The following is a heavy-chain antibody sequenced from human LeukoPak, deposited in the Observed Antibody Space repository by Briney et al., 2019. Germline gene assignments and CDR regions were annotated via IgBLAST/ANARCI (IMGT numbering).Heavy chain of an antibody. J-gene: IGHJ4*02. CDR1: GGSISSSSYY. Sequence: SETLSLTCTVSGGSISSSSYYWGWIRQPPGKGLEWIGSIYYSGSTYYNPSLKSRVTISVDTSKNQFSLKLSSVTAADTAVYYCARLPYSSGRGDYWGQGTLVTVSS. V-gene: IGHV4-39*07. CDR2: IYYSGST. D-gene: IGHD6-19*01. CDR3: ARLPYSSGRGDY.